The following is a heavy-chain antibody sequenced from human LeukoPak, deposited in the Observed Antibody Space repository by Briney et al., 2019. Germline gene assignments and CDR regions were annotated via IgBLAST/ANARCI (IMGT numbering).Heavy chain of an antibody. V-gene: IGHV3-13*01. CDR2: ISTTGDT. CDR3: ARAIAMFRGVNYFDY. Sequence: GGSLRLSCAASGFTFGNYDMHWVRQVTGEGLEWVSAISTTGDTYYPGSVKGRFTISRDNAKNSLYLQMNSLRAGDTAVYYCARAIAMFRGVNYFDYWGQGTLVTVSS. CDR1: GFTFGNYD. D-gene: IGHD3-10*01. J-gene: IGHJ4*02.